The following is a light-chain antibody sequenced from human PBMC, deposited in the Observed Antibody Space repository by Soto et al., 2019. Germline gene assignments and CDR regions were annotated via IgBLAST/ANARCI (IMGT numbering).Light chain of an antibody. CDR3: QQYYSYPWT. Sequence: DIQLTQSPSSLSASVGDRVTITCRVSQGISSYLAWYQQKPGKAPKLLIYAASTLQSGVPSRFSGSGSGTDFTLTISCLQSEDFATYYCQQYYSYPWTFGQGTKVDIK. CDR1: QGISSY. V-gene: IGKV1-9*01. CDR2: AAS. J-gene: IGKJ1*01.